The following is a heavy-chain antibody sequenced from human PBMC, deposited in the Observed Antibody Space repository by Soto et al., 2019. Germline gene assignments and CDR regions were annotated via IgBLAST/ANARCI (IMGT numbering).Heavy chain of an antibody. V-gene: IGHV4-59*01. CDR1: GGSISSYY. J-gene: IGHJ6*02. CDR3: ARVTERGQIYPKNYGMDV. CDR2: IYYSGST. Sequence: SETLSLTCTVSGGSISSYYWSWIRQPPGKGLEWIGYIYYSGSTNYNPSLKSRVTISVDTSKNQFSLKLSSVTAADTAVYYCARVTERGQIYPKNYGMDVWGQGTTVTVSS.